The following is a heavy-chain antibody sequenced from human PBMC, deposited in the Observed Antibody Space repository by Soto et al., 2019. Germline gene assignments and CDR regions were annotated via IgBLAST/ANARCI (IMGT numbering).Heavy chain of an antibody. D-gene: IGHD3-10*01. CDR1: GFPFSSTD. V-gene: IGHV3-23*01. J-gene: IGHJ5*02. CDR3: AKNSGWFNT. CDR2: IDGSGGTT. Sequence: LRLSCAASGFPFSSTDMTWVRQAPGKGLEWVSTIDGSGGTTYYADSVKGRFTISRDNSINTVYLQMNSLRTDDTALYYCAKNSGWFNTWGQGALVTVSS.